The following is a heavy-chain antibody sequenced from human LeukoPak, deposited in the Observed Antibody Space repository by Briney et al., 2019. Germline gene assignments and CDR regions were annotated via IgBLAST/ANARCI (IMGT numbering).Heavy chain of an antibody. V-gene: IGHV4-34*01. Sequence: PSDTLSLTCSVWGVSFCCYYWSGIRPPPGKGLEDFGEINHSGSTNYNPSLKSRVTISVDTSKNQFSLKLSSVTAADTAVYYCARHGGTMVRVRPEVGFDYWGQGTLVTASS. J-gene: IGHJ4*02. D-gene: IGHD3-10*01. CDR2: INHSGST. CDR1: GVSFCCYY. CDR3: ARHGGTMVRVRPEVGFDY.